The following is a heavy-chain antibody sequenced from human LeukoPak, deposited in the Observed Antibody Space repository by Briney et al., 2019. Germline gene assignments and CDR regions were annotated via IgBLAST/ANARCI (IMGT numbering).Heavy chain of an antibody. Sequence: PGGSLRLSCAASGFTFSSYSMNWVRQAPGKGLEWVSSISSSSSYIYYADSVKGRFTISRDNAKNSLYLQMNSLRAEDTAVYYCARSPGGIAAAGIGVLSSVSFDPWGQGTLVTVSS. D-gene: IGHD6-13*01. CDR1: GFTFSSYS. V-gene: IGHV3-21*01. CDR3: ARSPGGIAAAGIGVLSSVSFDP. J-gene: IGHJ5*02. CDR2: ISSSSSYI.